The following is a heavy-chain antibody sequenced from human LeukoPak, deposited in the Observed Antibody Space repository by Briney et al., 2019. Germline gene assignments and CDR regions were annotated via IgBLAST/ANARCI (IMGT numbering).Heavy chain of an antibody. CDR1: GGSFSSYY. J-gene: IGHJ3*02. CDR2: IYYSGST. V-gene: IGHV4-59*01. Sequence: SETLSLTCTVSGGSFSSYYWTWIRQPPGKGLEWIGSIYYSGSTYYNPSLKSRVTISVDTSNNQLSLKVNSVTAADTAMYYCVKSNSRYQPWTLDIWGRGTMVTVSS. D-gene: IGHD2-2*01. CDR3: VKSNSRYQPWTLDI.